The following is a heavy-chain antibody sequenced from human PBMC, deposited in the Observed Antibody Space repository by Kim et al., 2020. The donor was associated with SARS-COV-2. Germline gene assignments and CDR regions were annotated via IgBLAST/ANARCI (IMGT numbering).Heavy chain of an antibody. D-gene: IGHD2-15*01. Sequence: GGSLRLSCAASGFTFSSYGMHWVRQAPGKGLEWVAVIWYDGSNKYYADSVKGRFTISRDNSKNTLYLQMNSLRAEDTAVYYCAAHCSGGSCYTYYYYGMDVWGQGTTVTVSS. V-gene: IGHV3-33*01. CDR1: GFTFSSYG. CDR3: AAHCSGGSCYTYYYYGMDV. J-gene: IGHJ6*02. CDR2: IWYDGSNK.